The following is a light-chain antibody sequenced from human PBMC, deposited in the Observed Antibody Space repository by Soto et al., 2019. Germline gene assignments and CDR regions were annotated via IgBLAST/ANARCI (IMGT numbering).Light chain of an antibody. CDR1: QRVSSNF. V-gene: IGKV3-20*01. CDR3: HQYGGSPFT. J-gene: IGKJ2*01. Sequence: EIVLTQSPGTLSLFPGGRATLSCRATQRVSSNFLAWYQQNVGQPPRLLIYRATTRATGIPDRFSGSGSETDFTLNISSLEPEDSAVYYCHQYGGSPFTFGQGTEVDIK. CDR2: RAT.